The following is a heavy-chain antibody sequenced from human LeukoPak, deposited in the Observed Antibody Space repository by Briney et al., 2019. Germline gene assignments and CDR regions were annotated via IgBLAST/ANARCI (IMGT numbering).Heavy chain of an antibody. V-gene: IGHV1-69*04. D-gene: IGHD5-24*01. CDR1: GCTFSSYA. CDR3: ARLVGGMATIGDYYFDY. CDR2: IIPILGIA. J-gene: IGHJ4*02. Sequence: SVKVSCKASGCTFSSYAIRWVRQAPGQGLEWMGRIIPILGIANYAQKFQGRVTITADKSTSTAYMELSSLRSEDTAVYYCARLVGGMATIGDYYFDYWGQGTLVTVSS.